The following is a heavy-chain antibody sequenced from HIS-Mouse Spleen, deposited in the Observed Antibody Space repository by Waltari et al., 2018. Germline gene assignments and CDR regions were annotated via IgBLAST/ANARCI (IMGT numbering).Heavy chain of an antibody. CDR1: GGSISSSSYY. CDR2: IYYSGST. J-gene: IGHJ2*01. D-gene: IGHD6-13*01. Sequence: QLQLQESGPGLVKPSETLSLTCTVSGGSISSSSYYWGWIRQPPGKGLEGIGGIYYSGSTDYNPTLKSRVTISVDTSKNQFSLKLSSVTAADTAVYYCAREIPYSSSWYDWYFDLWGRGTLVTVSS. CDR3: AREIPYSSSWYDWYFDL. V-gene: IGHV4-39*07.